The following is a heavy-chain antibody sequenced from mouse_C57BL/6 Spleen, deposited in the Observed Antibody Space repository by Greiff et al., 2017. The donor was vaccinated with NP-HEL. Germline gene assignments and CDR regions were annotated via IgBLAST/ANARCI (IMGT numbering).Heavy chain of an antibody. CDR3: ARKMDDGPYYYAMDY. CDR1: GYTFTSYW. V-gene: IGHV1-61*01. D-gene: IGHD2-3*01. Sequence: QVQLQQPGAELVRPGSSVKLSCKASGYTFTSYWMDWVKQRPGQGLEWIGNIYPSDSETHYNQKFKDKATLTVDKSSSTAYMQLSSLTSEDSAVYYCARKMDDGPYYYAMDYWGQGASVTVSS. J-gene: IGHJ4*01. CDR2: IYPSDSET.